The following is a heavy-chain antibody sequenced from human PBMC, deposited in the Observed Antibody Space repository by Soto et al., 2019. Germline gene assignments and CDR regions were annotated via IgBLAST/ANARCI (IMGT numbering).Heavy chain of an antibody. J-gene: IGHJ6*02. CDR1: GFTFSSYS. CDR2: ISSSSSYI. Sequence: GGSLRLSCAASGFTFSSYSMNWVLQAPGKGLEWVSSISSSSSYIYYADSVKGRFTISRDNAKNSLYLQMNSLRAEDTAVYYCARDAVYDFWSGYYSYYYYYGMDVWGQGTRVTVAS. D-gene: IGHD3-3*01. CDR3: ARDAVYDFWSGYYSYYYYYGMDV. V-gene: IGHV3-21*01.